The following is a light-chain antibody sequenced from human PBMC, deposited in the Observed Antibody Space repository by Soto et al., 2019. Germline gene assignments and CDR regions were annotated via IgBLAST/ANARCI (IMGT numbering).Light chain of an antibody. V-gene: IGKV3-11*01. CDR2: DAS. CDR1: QSVSNNY. CDR3: QQRSNWPPWVT. J-gene: IGKJ5*01. Sequence: EIVLTQSPGTLSLSPGERATLSCRASQSVSNNYLAWYQQKPGQAPRLLIYDASNRATGIPARFSGSGSGTDFTLTISSLEPEDFAVYYCQQRSNWPPWVTFGQGTRLEIK.